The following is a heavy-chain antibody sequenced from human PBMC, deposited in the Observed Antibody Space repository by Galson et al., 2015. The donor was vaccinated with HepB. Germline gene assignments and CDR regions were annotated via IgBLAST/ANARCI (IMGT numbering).Heavy chain of an antibody. J-gene: IGHJ4*02. CDR1: GGTFSSYT. V-gene: IGHV1-69*02. CDR3: ARGRLDIVATTHYYDY. Sequence: SVKVSCKASGGTFSSYTLDWVRQAPGQGLEWMGRIIPLLGITNYAQKVQGRVSITADKSTSTAYMELSSLRSEDTAVYLCARGRLDIVATTHYYDYWGQGTLVTVSS. CDR2: IIPLLGIT. D-gene: IGHD5-12*01.